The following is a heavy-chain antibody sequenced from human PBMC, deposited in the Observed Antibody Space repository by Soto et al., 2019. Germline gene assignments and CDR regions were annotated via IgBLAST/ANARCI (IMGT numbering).Heavy chain of an antibody. V-gene: IGHV3-30*03. CDR3: AREKLAFDY. D-gene: IGHD1-1*01. CDR1: GFTFSSYG. Sequence: QVQLVESGGGVVQPGRSLRLSCAASGFTFSSYGMHWVRQAPGKGLEWVAVISYDGSNKYYADSVKGRFTISRDNSKNTLYLQMNSLRAEDTAVYYCAREKLAFDYWGQGTLVTVSS. CDR2: ISYDGSNK. J-gene: IGHJ4*02.